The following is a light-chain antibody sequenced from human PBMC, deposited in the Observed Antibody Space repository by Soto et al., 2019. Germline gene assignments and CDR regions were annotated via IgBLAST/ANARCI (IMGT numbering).Light chain of an antibody. CDR1: QPVSIY. V-gene: IGKV3-11*01. CDR3: QQRRNWPRT. CDR2: DIS. J-gene: IGKJ1*01. Sequence: EIVLTQSPATLSLSPGERATLSCRASQPVSIYLAWYQQKPGQAPRLLIYDISHRATGIPARFSGSGSGTDFTLTISILEPEDFAFYYCQQRRNWPRTFGQGTKVEIK.